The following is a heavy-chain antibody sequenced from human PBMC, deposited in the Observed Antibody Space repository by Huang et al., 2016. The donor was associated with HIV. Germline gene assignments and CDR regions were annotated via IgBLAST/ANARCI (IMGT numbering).Heavy chain of an antibody. V-gene: IGHV1-69*13. J-gene: IGHJ4*02. D-gene: IGHD4-17*01. Sequence: QVQLVQSGAEVKTPGSSVKVSCKASGGTFSKYAISWVRQAPGQGLEWMGGSIPMFGKQNYARKCQGRVTITADDSTSTTYVEVSSLRSEDTALYYCARGQLGSYGDYDVLYWGQGTLVTVSS. CDR3: ARGQLGSYGDYDVLY. CDR1: GGTFSKYA. CDR2: SIPMFGKQ.